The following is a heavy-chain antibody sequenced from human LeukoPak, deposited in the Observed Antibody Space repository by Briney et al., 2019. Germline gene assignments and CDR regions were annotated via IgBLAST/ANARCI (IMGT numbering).Heavy chain of an antibody. D-gene: IGHD6-19*01. Sequence: GGSLRLSCAASGFTFSSYAMSWVRQAPGKGLEWVSAISGSGGSTYYADSVKGRFTISRDNSKNTLYLQMNSLRAEDTAVYYCAKGYSSGWYSRGWYFDLWGRGTLVTVSS. CDR1: GFTFSSYA. CDR3: AKGYSSGWYSRGWYFDL. J-gene: IGHJ2*01. V-gene: IGHV3-23*01. CDR2: ISGSGGST.